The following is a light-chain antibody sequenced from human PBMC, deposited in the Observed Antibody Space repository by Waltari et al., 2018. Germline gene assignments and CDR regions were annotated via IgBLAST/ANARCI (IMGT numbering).Light chain of an antibody. Sequence: QLVLTQSPSASASLGASVKLPCTLSRGHSSNVIAWLQQQPEKGPRYLMKVNSDGSHSKGDEIPDRFSGSSSGAERYLTISSRQSEDEADYYCQTGGHGTWVFGGGTKLTVL. CDR3: QTGGHGTWV. V-gene: IGLV4-69*01. J-gene: IGLJ3*02. CDR2: VNSDGSH. CDR1: RGHSSNV.